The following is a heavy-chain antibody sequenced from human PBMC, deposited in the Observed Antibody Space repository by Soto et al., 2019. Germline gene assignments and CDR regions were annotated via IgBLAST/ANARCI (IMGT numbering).Heavy chain of an antibody. D-gene: IGHD3-10*01. CDR3: ARVRVTMVRGVTYYYYGMDV. J-gene: IGHJ6*02. CDR1: GFTFSSYG. CDR2: IWYDGSNK. Sequence: PGGSLRLSCAASGFTFSSYGVHWVRQAPGKGLEWVAVIWYDGSNKYYADSVKGRFTISRDNSKNTLYLQMNSLRAEDTAVYYCARVRVTMVRGVTYYYYGMDVWGQGTTVTVSS. V-gene: IGHV3-33*01.